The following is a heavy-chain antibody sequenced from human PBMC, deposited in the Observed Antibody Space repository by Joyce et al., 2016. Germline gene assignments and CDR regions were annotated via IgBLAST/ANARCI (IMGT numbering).Heavy chain of an antibody. CDR3: ARDGSHYEVDD. V-gene: IGHV3-30*02. CDR1: GFTFGAYG. CDR2: MTTDGREK. D-gene: IGHD1-26*01. J-gene: IGHJ4*02. Sequence: QVQLVESGGGVVQPGGSLRLSCVASGFTFGAYGMHWGRQAPGKGLEWVAFMTTDGREKYYADSVKGRLTISRDNSKSTLYAQMNSLRVEDTAVYYCARDGSHYEVDDWGQGTLVTVSS.